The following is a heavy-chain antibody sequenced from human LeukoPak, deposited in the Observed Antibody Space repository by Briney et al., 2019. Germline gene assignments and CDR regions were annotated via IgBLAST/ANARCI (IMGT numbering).Heavy chain of an antibody. J-gene: IGHJ4*02. CDR3: ATVANWGSRNYFDY. D-gene: IGHD7-27*01. V-gene: IGHV1-69-2*01. CDR2: VDPEDGET. CDR1: GYTFTGYY. Sequence: ASVKVSCKASGYTFTGYYMHWVQQAPGKGLEWMGLVDPEDGETIYAEKFQGRVTITADTSTDTAYMELSSLRSEDTAVYYCATVANWGSRNYFDYWGQGTLVTVSS.